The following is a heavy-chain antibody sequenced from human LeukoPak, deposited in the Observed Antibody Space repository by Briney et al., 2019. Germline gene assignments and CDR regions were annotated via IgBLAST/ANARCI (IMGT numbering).Heavy chain of an antibody. Sequence: GASMKVSCKTSGYTFTSFGITWVRQAPGQGPEWMGWMKVGEGNTHFAQKFQDRVSMTRDISSNTAFLELRNLRSDDTAVYFCSRSSDTTSWYYFDHWGQGTLVTVSS. CDR1: GYTFTSFG. J-gene: IGHJ4*02. CDR2: MKVGEGNT. CDR3: SRSSDTTSWYYFDH. V-gene: IGHV1-18*01. D-gene: IGHD2/OR15-2a*01.